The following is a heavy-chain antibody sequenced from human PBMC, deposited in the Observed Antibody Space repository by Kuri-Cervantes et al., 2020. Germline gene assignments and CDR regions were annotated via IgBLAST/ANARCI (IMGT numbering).Heavy chain of an antibody. D-gene: IGHD1-26*01. Sequence: GGSLRLSCAASGFTFDDYAMHWVRQAPGRGLEWVSLISWDGSSTYYADSVKGRFTISRDNAKNSLYLQMNSLRAEDTAVYYCARGNIVRATTPRYAGYYGMDVWGQGTTVTVSS. CDR2: ISWDGSST. CDR3: ARGNIVRATTPRYAGYYGMDV. V-gene: IGHV3-43D*04. CDR1: GFTFDDYA. J-gene: IGHJ6*02.